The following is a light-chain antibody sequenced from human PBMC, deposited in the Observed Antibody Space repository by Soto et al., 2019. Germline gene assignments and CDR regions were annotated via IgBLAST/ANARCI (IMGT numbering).Light chain of an antibody. Sequence: DIVMTQSPLSLPVTPGEPASISCRSSQSLLHSNGYNYLDWYLQKPGQSPQLLIYLGSNRASGVPDRFSGSRSGTSVKLKSSRVEGEEVGVYYCMQALQSPITFGPGTKVDIK. CDR2: LGS. CDR1: QSLLHSNGYNY. J-gene: IGKJ3*01. V-gene: IGKV2-28*01. CDR3: MQALQSPIT.